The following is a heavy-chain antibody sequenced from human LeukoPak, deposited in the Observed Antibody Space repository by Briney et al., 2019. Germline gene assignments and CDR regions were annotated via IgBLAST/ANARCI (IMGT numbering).Heavy chain of an antibody. J-gene: IGHJ6*02. V-gene: IGHV3-21*01. CDR2: ISGSSKYI. CDR3: ARHCSSTSCLYGMDV. D-gene: IGHD2-2*01. Sequence: GESLRLSCAASGFTFSSYSITWVRQAPGKGLEWVSSISGSSKYIYYEDSVKGRFTISRDNAKNSLFLQMNSRRAEDTAVYYCARHCSSTSCLYGMDVWGQGTTVTVSS. CDR1: GFTFSSYS.